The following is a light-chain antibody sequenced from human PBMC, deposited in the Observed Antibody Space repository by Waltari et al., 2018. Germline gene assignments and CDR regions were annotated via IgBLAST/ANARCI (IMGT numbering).Light chain of an antibody. J-gene: IGLJ2*01. Sequence: QSALTQPASVSASLGQSITISCTGTGRDIGAYDYVSWYQQHPGKAPKRIIFQVSNRPSGVSDRFSASKSGMTASLSISGLRTDDEAIYYCSSYSTSTYPIFGGGTKVTVL. V-gene: IGLV2-14*01. CDR1: GRDIGAYDY. CDR2: QVS. CDR3: SSYSTSTYPI.